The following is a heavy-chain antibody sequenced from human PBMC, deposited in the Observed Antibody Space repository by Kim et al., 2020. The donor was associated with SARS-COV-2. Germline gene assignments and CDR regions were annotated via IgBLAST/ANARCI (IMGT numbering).Heavy chain of an antibody. CDR1: GFTFSSYA. V-gene: IGHV3-23*01. D-gene: IGHD6-13*01. Sequence: GGSLRLSCAASGFTFSSYAMSWVRQAPGKGLEWVSAISGSGGSTYYADSVKGRFTISRDNSKNTLYLQMNSLRAEDTAVYYCAKAIAAAAQLIDYGMDVWGQGTTVTVSS. J-gene: IGHJ6*02. CDR2: ISGSGGST. CDR3: AKAIAAAAQLIDYGMDV.